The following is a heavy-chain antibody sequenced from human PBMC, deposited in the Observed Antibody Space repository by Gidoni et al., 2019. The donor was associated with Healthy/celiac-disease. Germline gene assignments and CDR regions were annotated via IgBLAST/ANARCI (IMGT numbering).Heavy chain of an antibody. Sequence: EVQLVESGGGLVQPGGSLRLSCAASGFTFSSYSMNWVRQAPGKGLGWVSYISSSSSTIYYADSVKGRFTISRDNAKNSLYLQMNSLRAEDTAVYYCARPKRRITIFGVVIIPHAFDIWGQGTMVTVSS. V-gene: IGHV3-48*01. D-gene: IGHD3-3*01. CDR3: ARPKRRITIFGVVIIPHAFDI. CDR2: ISSSSSTI. J-gene: IGHJ3*02. CDR1: GFTFSSYS.